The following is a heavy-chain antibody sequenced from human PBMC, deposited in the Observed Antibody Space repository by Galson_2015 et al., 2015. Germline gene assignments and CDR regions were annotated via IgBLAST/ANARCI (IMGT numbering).Heavy chain of an antibody. CDR2: ISWNSGSI. D-gene: IGHD6-19*01. V-gene: IGHV3-9*01. J-gene: IGHJ6*02. Sequence: SLRLSCAASGFTFDDYAMHWVWQAPGKGLEWVSGISWNSGSIGYADSVKGRFTISRDNAKNSLYLQMNSLRAEDTALYHCAKDFQSRWLANGDYYYGMDVWGQGTTVTVSS. CDR1: GFTFDDYA. CDR3: AKDFQSRWLANGDYYYGMDV.